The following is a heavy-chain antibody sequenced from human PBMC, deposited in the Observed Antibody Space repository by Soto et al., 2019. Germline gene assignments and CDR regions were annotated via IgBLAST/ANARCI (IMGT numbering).Heavy chain of an antibody. V-gene: IGHV1-69*01. CDR3: ARDEYSSSAGYYYYGMDV. D-gene: IGHD6-6*01. CDR1: GGTFSSYA. CDR2: IIPIFGTA. Sequence: QVQLVQSGAEVKKPGSSVKVSCKASGGTFSSYAINWVRQAPGQGLEWMGGIIPIFGTANYAQKFQGRVTITADESTSTAYMELSSLRSEDTAVYYCARDEYSSSAGYYYYGMDVWGQGTTVTVSS. J-gene: IGHJ6*02.